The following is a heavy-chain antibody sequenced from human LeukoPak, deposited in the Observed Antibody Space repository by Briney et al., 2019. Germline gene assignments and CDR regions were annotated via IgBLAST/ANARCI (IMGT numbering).Heavy chain of an antibody. V-gene: IGHV1-18*01. CDR3: AGDYYNSSGYDFALGY. J-gene: IGHJ4*02. D-gene: IGHD3-22*01. Sequence: ASVKVSCKASGYAFTSYGISWVRQAPGQGLEWMEWISAYYGNTNYARKLDGRVTMTTDRYARTAYMDVGSLSSDETAVYYFAGDYYNSSGYDFALGYWGQGTLVTVSS. CDR2: ISAYYGNT. CDR1: GYAFTSYG.